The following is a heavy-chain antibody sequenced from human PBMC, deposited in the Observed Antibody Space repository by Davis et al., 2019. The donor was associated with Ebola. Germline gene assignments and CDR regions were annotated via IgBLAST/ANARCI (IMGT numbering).Heavy chain of an antibody. D-gene: IGHD2-2*01. CDR3: ARRVSCSSTSCRSRFDP. J-gene: IGHJ5*02. CDR2: IYPGDSDT. CDR1: GYSFTSYW. V-gene: IGHV5-51*01. Sequence: GESPKTPRKGPGYSFTSYWIGWVRQLPGKGLEWMGIIYPGDSDTRYSPSFQGQVTISADKSISTAYLQWSSLKASDTAMYYCARRVSCSSTSCRSRFDPWGQGTLVTVSS.